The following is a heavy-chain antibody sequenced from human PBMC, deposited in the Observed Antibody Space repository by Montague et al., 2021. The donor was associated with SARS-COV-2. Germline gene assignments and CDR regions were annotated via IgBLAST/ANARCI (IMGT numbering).Heavy chain of an antibody. CDR2: AYHNGRT. CDR1: GGSIGTNY. J-gene: IGHJ5*02. Sequence: SETLSLTCSVSGGSIGTNYWSWIRQPPGGRLEWIGYAYHNGRTNYNPSLRGRVTMSLDTSKNQFSLNVTSVTAADTAVYHCARSRFVVVPAAMSFGHSYFDPWGQGRLVTVSS. V-gene: IGHV4-59*01. CDR3: ARSRFVVVPAAMSFGHSYFDP. D-gene: IGHD2-2*01.